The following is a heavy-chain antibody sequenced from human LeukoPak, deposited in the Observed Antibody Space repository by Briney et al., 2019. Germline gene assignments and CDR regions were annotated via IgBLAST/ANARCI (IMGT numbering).Heavy chain of an antibody. D-gene: IGHD3-22*01. V-gene: IGHV4-59*01. Sequence: SETLSLTCTVSGGSISNYYWSWIRQPPGKGLEWIGYIYYSGSTKYNPSLKSRVTISVDTSKNQFSLKLSSVTAADTAVYYCAGLGASGNGYLSWFDPWGQGTLVTVSS. CDR1: GGSISNYY. CDR2: IYYSGST. J-gene: IGHJ5*02. CDR3: AGLGASGNGYLSWFDP.